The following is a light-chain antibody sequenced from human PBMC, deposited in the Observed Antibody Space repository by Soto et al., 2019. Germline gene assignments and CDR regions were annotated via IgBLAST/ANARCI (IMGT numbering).Light chain of an antibody. CDR1: QSISSY. CDR2: AAS. Sequence: DIQMTQSPSSLSASVGDRVTITCRASQSISSYLNWYQQKPEKAPKLLIYAASSLQSGVPSRFSGSGSGTDFTLTISSLQPEDFATYYCQQSYSTPLWTFGQGTKVEIK. CDR3: QQSYSTPLWT. V-gene: IGKV1-39*01. J-gene: IGKJ1*01.